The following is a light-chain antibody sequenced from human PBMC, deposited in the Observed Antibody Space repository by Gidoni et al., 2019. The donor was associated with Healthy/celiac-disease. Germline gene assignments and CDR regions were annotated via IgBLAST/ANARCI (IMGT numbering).Light chain of an antibody. CDR3: QQYGSSRET. V-gene: IGKV3-20*01. J-gene: IGKJ1*01. Sequence: IVLTQSPGTLSLSPGERATLSCRASQSVSSSYLAWYQKKPGQAPRLLIYGASSRATGIPDRFSGSGSGTDFTLTISRLEPEDVAVYYCQQYGSSRETFGQGTKVEIK. CDR1: QSVSSSY. CDR2: GAS.